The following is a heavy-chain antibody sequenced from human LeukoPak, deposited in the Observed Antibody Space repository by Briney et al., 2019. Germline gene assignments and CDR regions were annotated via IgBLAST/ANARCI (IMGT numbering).Heavy chain of an antibody. J-gene: IGHJ3*02. V-gene: IGHV3-9*01. D-gene: IGHD1-1*01. CDR2: ISWNSGSI. CDR1: GFTFDDYA. CDR3: ASGGNWNDGDAFDI. Sequence: GRSLRLSCAASGFTFDDYAMHWVRQASGKGLEWVSGISWNSGSIGYADSVKGRFTISRDNAKNSLYLQMNSLRAEDTAVYYCASGGNWNDGDAFDIWGQGTMVTVSS.